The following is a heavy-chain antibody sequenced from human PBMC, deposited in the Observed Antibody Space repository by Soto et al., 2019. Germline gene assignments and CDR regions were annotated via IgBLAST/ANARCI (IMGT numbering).Heavy chain of an antibody. CDR1: GYTLTELS. D-gene: IGHD3-22*01. CDR2: FDPEDGET. J-gene: IGHJ4*02. CDR3: ATILHPRYVSSGYFHRPFDY. Sequence: ASVKVSCKVSGYTLTELSMHWVRQAPGKGLEWMGGFDPEDGETIYAQKFQGRVTMTEDTSTDTAYMEPSSLRSEDTAVYYCATILHPRYVSSGYFHRPFDYWGQGTLVTVSS. V-gene: IGHV1-24*01.